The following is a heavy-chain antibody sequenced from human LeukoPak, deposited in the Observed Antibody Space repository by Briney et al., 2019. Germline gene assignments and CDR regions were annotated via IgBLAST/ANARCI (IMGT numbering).Heavy chain of an antibody. V-gene: IGHV3-15*01. D-gene: IGHD1-26*01. J-gene: IGHJ4*02. CDR3: TTYVGATAY. Sequence: AGGSPRLSCAASGFTFSNARMNWVRQAPGKGLEWVGRIKTKTDDGATDYSAPVKARFTISRDDSKTTLYLQMNGLKTEDTAIYYCTTYVGATAYWGQGTLVTVSS. CDR2: IKTKTDDGAT. CDR1: GFTFSNAR.